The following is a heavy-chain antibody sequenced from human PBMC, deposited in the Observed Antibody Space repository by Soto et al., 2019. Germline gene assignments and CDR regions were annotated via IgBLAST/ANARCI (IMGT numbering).Heavy chain of an antibody. V-gene: IGHV1-58*01. J-gene: IGHJ6*02. CDR2: IVVGSGNT. D-gene: IGHD6-13*01. Sequence: SVKVSCKASGFTFTSSAVQWVRQARGKRLEWIGWIVVGSGNTNYAQKFQERVTITRDRSTSTAYMELSSLRSEDTAVYYCAAVDPGIAAAGRLSSTYYYYGMDVWGQGTTVTVSS. CDR3: AAVDPGIAAAGRLSSTYYYYGMDV. CDR1: GFTFTSSA.